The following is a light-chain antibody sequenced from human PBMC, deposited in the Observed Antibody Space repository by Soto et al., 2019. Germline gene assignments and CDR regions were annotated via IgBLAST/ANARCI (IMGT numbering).Light chain of an antibody. V-gene: IGLV2-11*02. CDR3: CSYAGSFIFV. J-gene: IGLJ1*01. Sequence: SALTQPRSVSGDPGQSVTVSGTGASSAIGKPNHVYWYQQYPGKEPKLIIYDVSKRPSGIPDRFFGSKFGNTASLTISGLQAEDEADYYCCSYAGSFIFVFGTGTQVTV. CDR2: DVS. CDR1: SSAIGKPNH.